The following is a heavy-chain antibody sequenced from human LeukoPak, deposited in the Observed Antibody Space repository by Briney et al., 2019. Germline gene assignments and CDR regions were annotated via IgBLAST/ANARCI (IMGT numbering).Heavy chain of an antibody. CDR1: GYTFKNYD. D-gene: IGHD5-24*01. Sequence: GASVKVSCKASGYTFKNYDINWGRQAPGQGLEWMGWMNPNSGNTGFAQKFQDRVSMTRDTSINTAYMELTSLRSGDTAVYYCARATPGGLHGYSFDYWGQGTVVTVYS. CDR3: ARATPGGLHGYSFDY. J-gene: IGHJ4*02. V-gene: IGHV1-8*02. CDR2: MNPNSGNT.